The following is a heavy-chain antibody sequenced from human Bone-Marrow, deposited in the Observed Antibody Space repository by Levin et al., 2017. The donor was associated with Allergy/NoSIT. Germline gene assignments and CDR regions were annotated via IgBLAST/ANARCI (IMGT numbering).Heavy chain of an antibody. V-gene: IGHV3-15*01. CDR1: GFTFTHAW. CDR2: IKSKNDGGTT. D-gene: IGHD3-22*01. J-gene: IGHJ4*02. Sequence: GGSLRLSCAASGFTFTHAWMSWVRQAPGKGLEWVGRIKSKNDGGTTDYAAPVKGRITISRDDSKNTVYLQMNSLKTEDTAVYYCTTDWRADYYDSSGYFYRFDYWGQGTLVTVSS. CDR3: TTDWRADYYDSSGYFYRFDY.